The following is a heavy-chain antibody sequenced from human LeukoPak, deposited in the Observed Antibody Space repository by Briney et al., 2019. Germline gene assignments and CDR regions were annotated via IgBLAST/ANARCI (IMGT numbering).Heavy chain of an antibody. J-gene: IGHJ4*02. CDR3: ARDSFSTRGASY. CDR2: ISGSGGST. CDR1: GFTFSSYA. D-gene: IGHD2/OR15-2a*01. Sequence: GGSLRLSCAASGFTFSSYAMSWVRQAPGKGLEWVSAISGSGGSTYYADSVKGRFTISRDNSKNTLYLQMNSLRAEDTAVHYCARDSFSTRGASYWGQGTLVTVSS. V-gene: IGHV3-23*01.